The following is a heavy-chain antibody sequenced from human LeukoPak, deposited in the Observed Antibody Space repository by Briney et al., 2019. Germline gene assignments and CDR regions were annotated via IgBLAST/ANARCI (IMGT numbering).Heavy chain of an antibody. V-gene: IGHV4-34*01. D-gene: IGHD5-18*01. CDR2: INHSGST. CDR3: ARAGIQLWRPNWFDP. Sequence: SETLSLTCAVYGGSFSGYYWSWIRQPPGKGLEWIGEINHSGSTNYNPSLKSRVTISVDTSKNQFSLKLSSVTAADTAVYYCARAGIQLWRPNWFDPWGQGTLVTVSS. CDR1: GGSFSGYY. J-gene: IGHJ5*02.